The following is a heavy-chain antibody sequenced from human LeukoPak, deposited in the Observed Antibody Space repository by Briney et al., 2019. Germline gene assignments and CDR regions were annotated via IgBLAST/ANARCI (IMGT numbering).Heavy chain of an antibody. D-gene: IGHD6-19*01. CDR3: ARVSIGWYSFDY. J-gene: IGHJ4*02. V-gene: IGHV3-74*01. CDR1: GFTFSTYW. CDR2: INPDGTTT. Sequence: GGSLRLSCAASGFTFSTYWMHWVRQAPGKGLVWVSRINPDGTTTSYADSVKGRFTISRDNAKDTVYLQMNSLRAEDTAVHYCARVSIGWYSFDYWGQGTLVTVSS.